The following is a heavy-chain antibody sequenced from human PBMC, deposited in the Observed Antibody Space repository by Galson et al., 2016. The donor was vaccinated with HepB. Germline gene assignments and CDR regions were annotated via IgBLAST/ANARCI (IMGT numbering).Heavy chain of an antibody. CDR3: GREERSLNAFDI. Sequence: SLRLSCAATGFTFGDYAMHWFRQAPGKGLEWVGFIRSKAYGGTTEYAASVKGRFTISRDDSKSIAYLRMNSLKTEDTAVYYCGREERSLNAFDIWGQGKMVTVSS. D-gene: IGHD1-1*01. CDR1: GFTFGDYA. J-gene: IGHJ3*02. V-gene: IGHV3-49*03. CDR2: IRSKAYGGTT.